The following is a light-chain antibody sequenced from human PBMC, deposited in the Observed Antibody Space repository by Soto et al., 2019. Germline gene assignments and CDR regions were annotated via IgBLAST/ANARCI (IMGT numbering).Light chain of an antibody. CDR2: EVT. CDR1: TSDVGIYNY. J-gene: IGLJ7*01. CDR3: SSYTTSRTV. Sequence: QSALTQPASVSGSPGQSITISCTGTTSDVGIYNYVSWYQQHSGKAPKLIIYEVTNRPSGVSNRFSGSKTGNTASLTISGLQAADGADSDCSSYTTSRTVFGGGTQLTVL. V-gene: IGLV2-14*01.